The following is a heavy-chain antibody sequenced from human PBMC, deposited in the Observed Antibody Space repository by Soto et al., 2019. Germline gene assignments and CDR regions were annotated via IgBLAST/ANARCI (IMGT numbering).Heavy chain of an antibody. D-gene: IGHD3-3*01. CDR1: GFSFSSYA. J-gene: IGHJ4*02. CDR3: AIVGVTYP. CDR2: ISGSGVST. V-gene: IGHV3-23*01. Sequence: GGSLRLSCAASGFSFSSYAMSWVRQAPGKGLEWVSGISGSGVSTHYADSVKGRFTISRDNSKNTLYLQMKNLGAGDTAVYSCAIVGVTYPWGQGTLVPVSS.